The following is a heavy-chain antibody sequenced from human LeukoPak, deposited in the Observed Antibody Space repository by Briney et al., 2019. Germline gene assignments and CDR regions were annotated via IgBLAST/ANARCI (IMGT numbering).Heavy chain of an antibody. V-gene: IGHV4-4*02. J-gene: IGHJ4*02. Sequence: SGTLSLTCAVSGGSISSSNWWSWVRQPPGKGLEWIREIYHSGSTTYNPSLKSRVTISVDKSKNRFSLILTSVTAADTAVYYCVRLEIAAVGGYFNYWGQGTLVTVSS. CDR1: GGSISSSNW. CDR2: IYHSGST. CDR3: VRLEIAAVGGYFNY. D-gene: IGHD2-21*01.